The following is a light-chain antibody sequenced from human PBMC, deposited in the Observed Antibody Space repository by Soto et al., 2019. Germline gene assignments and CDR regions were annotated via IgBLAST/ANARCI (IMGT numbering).Light chain of an antibody. CDR2: KAS. CDR3: QQYNGYSEA. J-gene: IGKJ1*01. V-gene: IGKV1-5*03. CDR1: QTISSW. Sequence: DIQMTQSPSTLSVSVGERVTITCRASQTISSWLAWYQQKPGKAPKRLIYKASTLKSGVPSRCCGSGSGTEVIRTIISLQQDDVATDYCQQYNGYSEAFGQGTKVEFK.